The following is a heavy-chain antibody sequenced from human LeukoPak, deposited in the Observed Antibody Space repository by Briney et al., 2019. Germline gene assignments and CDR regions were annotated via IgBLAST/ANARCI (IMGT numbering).Heavy chain of an antibody. Sequence: PSETLSLTCAVYGGSFSGYYWSWVRQPPGKGLEWIGSIFGGGNTNYNPSLKSRVTISADTSKRQFSLKLRSVTAADTAIYYCAIYGNWFDPWGQGTLVAVSS. CDR3: AIYGNWFDP. CDR2: IFGGGNT. J-gene: IGHJ5*02. D-gene: IGHD4-17*01. CDR1: GGSFSGYY. V-gene: IGHV4-59*01.